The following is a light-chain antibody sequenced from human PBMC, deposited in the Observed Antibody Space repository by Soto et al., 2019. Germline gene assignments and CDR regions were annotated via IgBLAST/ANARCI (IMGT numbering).Light chain of an antibody. CDR1: QSFSNY. Sequence: DIVLTQSPATMSLSPGQRATLSCRASQSFSNYLTWYQQKPGRAPRLLIYDASKRASGIPSRFSGSASGTDFTLTISSLEPEDFAIYYCQLRTNWPSLTLGGGTKVEIK. V-gene: IGKV3-11*01. J-gene: IGKJ4*01. CDR2: DAS. CDR3: QLRTNWPSLT.